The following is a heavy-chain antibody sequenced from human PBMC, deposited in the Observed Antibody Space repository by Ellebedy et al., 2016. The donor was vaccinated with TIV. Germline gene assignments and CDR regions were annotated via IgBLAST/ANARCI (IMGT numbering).Heavy chain of an antibody. CDR1: GFNFGGHA. D-gene: IGHD4-11*01. V-gene: IGHV3-23*01. CDR3: AKFLVDDYTNYGGFHY. Sequence: GESLKISCTASGFNFGGHAMKWVRQAPGKGLEWVSSIGGSAYTTHYADSVKGRFTISRDNSKNALYLKMNSLRAEDTAVYYCAKFLVDDYTNYGGFHYWGQGTLVTVSS. CDR2: IGGSAYTT. J-gene: IGHJ4*02.